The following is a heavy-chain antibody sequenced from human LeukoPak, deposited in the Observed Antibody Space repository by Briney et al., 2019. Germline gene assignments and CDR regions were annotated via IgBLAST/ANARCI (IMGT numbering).Heavy chain of an antibody. CDR2: IYYSGST. V-gene: IGHV4-59*13. J-gene: IGHJ4*02. Sequence: SETLSLTCTVPGGSISSYYWSWFRKPPGRGLGGIGYIYYSGSTNYNPSLKSRVTISVDTSKNQFSLKLSSVTAADTAVYYCARFYSSGWPVDYWGQGTLVTVSS. D-gene: IGHD6-19*01. CDR3: ARFYSSGWPVDY. CDR1: GGSISSYY.